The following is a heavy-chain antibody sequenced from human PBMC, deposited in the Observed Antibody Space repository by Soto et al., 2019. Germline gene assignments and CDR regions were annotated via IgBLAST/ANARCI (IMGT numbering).Heavy chain of an antibody. Sequence: QVQLQESGPRRVKPSQTLSLTCTVSGDSISSGDYYWSWIRQPPGKGLEWIGHIYYSGTTYYNPALKSRVTISVDTSKNQFSLKLSSVTAADTAVYHCARSRYCSSTSCFTLGDYFDSWGQGTLVTVSS. J-gene: IGHJ4*02. CDR1: GDSISSGDYY. D-gene: IGHD2-2*01. CDR2: IYYSGTT. CDR3: ARSRYCSSTSCFTLGDYFDS. V-gene: IGHV4-30-4*01.